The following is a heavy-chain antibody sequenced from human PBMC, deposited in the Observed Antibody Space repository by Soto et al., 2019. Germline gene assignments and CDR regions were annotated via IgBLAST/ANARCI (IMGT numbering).Heavy chain of an antibody. CDR2: IWHDGSKK. CDR1: GFSFSSYG. Sequence: LRLSCAASGFSFSSYGMHWVRQAPGKGLEWVAVIWHDGSKKYYEDSVKARLIISRDNSKNTLYVQINSLRAEDTAVYFCARGSIVAAEYGMDVWGQGTRVTVSS. CDR3: ARGSIVAAEYGMDV. D-gene: IGHD6-13*01. J-gene: IGHJ6*02. V-gene: IGHV3-33*01.